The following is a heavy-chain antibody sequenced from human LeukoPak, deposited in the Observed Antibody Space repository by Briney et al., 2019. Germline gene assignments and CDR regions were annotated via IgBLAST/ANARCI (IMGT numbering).Heavy chain of an antibody. CDR3: AKGATTMYYDSTSGDH. D-gene: IGHD3-22*01. J-gene: IGHJ4*02. CDR1: GFTVSSNY. Sequence: GGSLRLSCAASGFTVSSNYMSWVRQAPGEGLGWVSVLYSDRNTHYADSVQGRYTISRDNSQNTLYLQMNVLRAEDTAIYYCAKGATTMYYDSTSGDHWGQGTLVTVSS. V-gene: IGHV3-53*01. CDR2: LYSDRNT.